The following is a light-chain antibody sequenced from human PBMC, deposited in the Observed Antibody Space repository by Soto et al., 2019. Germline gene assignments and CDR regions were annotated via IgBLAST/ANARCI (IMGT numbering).Light chain of an antibody. Sequence: DIQMTQSPSILSAIVGDRVTITCRARQSISSWLAWYQQKPGKAPKLLIYDASNLESGVPSRFSGSGSGTEFTLTISNLQPDDFATYYCQQYENYWTFGQGTKVDIK. CDR3: QQYENYWT. J-gene: IGKJ1*01. CDR1: QSISSW. V-gene: IGKV1-5*01. CDR2: DAS.